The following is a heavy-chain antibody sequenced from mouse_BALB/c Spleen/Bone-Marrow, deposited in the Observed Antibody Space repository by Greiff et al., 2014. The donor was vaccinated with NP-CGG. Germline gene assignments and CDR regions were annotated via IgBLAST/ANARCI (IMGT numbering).Heavy chain of an antibody. V-gene: IGHV14-3*02. Sequence: VHVKQSGAELVKPGASVKLSCTASGLNIKDTYMHWVKQRPEQGLEWIGRIDPANGNTKYDPKFQGKATITADTSSNTAYLQLSSLTSEDTAVYYCARYYYGYYFDYWGQGTTLTVSS. J-gene: IGHJ2*01. D-gene: IGHD1-1*01. CDR2: IDPANGNT. CDR1: GLNIKDTY. CDR3: ARYYYGYYFDY.